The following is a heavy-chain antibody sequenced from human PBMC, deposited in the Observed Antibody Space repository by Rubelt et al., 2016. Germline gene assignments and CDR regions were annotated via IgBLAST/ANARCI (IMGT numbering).Heavy chain of an antibody. Sequence: QLQLQESGPGLVKPSETLSLTCTVSGGSISSSSYYWGWIRQPPGKGLEWIGEINHSGSTNYNPSLKSRVTISVDTSKNQFSLKLSSVTAADTAVYYCARGPPWDYWGQGTLVTVSS. CDR2: INHSGST. CDR1: GGSISSSSYY. CDR3: ARGPPWDY. J-gene: IGHJ4*02. V-gene: IGHV4-39*07.